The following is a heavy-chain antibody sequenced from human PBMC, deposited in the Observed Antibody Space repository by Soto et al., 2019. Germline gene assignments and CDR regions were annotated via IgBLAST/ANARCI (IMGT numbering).Heavy chain of an antibody. D-gene: IGHD1-1*01. CDR3: ARVNDPDDY. CDR2: IKDVATST. J-gene: IGHJ4*02. Sequence: EVPLVESGGGLVQPGGSLRLSCAASGFAFSRYWMHWVRQAPGGGLMWFSRIKDVATSTHYADSVKVRFTVSRDNAKNTVYLPMYSRRAEDTDLYYCARVNDPDDYWGQGTLVIVSS. CDR1: GFAFSRYW. V-gene: IGHV3-74*01.